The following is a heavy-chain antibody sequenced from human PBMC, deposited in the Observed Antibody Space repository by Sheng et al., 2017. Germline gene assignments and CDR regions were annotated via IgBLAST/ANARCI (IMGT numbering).Heavy chain of an antibody. CDR1: GYTFSSYG. D-gene: IGHD6-19*01. CDR2: ISGYNGKT. Sequence: QVQLVQSGPEVRKTGASVKVSCKASGYTFSSYGIAWVRQASGQGPEWMGWISGYNGKTEIAQTFQGRVSLTTDTSSTTAYMELMSLTPDDTGVYFCAREDISSGWAQIWYYHGMDARDQGP. CDR3: AREDISSGWAQIWYYHGMDA. V-gene: IGHV1-18*01. J-gene: IGHJ6*02.